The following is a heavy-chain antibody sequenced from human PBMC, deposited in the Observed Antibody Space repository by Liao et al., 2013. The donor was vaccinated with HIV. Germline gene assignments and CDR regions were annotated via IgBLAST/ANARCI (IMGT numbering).Heavy chain of an antibody. Sequence: QVHLQGSGPGLVRPSETLSLTCTVSGGSMGLHYWSWIRHTADRGLEWIGHVYPSGTTKYNPSLKSRVTISVDTSKNQFSLKLSSVTAADTAVYYCARGVAGYYYFDYWGQGTLVTVSS. CDR3: ARGVAGYYYFDY. CDR1: GGSMGLHY. V-gene: IGHV4-4*07. D-gene: IGHD2-21*01. CDR2: VYPSGTT. J-gene: IGHJ4*02.